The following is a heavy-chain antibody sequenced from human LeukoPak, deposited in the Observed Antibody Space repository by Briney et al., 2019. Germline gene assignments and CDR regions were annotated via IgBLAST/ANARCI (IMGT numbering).Heavy chain of an antibody. CDR3: ARVPRTALVY. CDR2: IKPDGSET. CDR1: GFTFSNFL. Sequence: GGSLRLSCAASGFTFSNFLMTWVRQAPGKGLEWVANIKPDGSETYYVDSVKGRFTISRDNAKTSLYLQMNSLRAEDTAMYYCARVPRTALVYWGQGSLVTVSS. J-gene: IGHJ4*02. V-gene: IGHV3-7*03.